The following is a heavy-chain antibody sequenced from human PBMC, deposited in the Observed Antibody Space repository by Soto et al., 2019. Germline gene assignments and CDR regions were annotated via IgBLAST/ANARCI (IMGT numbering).Heavy chain of an antibody. CDR1: GFTFSSYA. CDR2: ISGSGGNA. V-gene: IGHV3-23*01. D-gene: IGHD1-26*01. J-gene: IGHJ6*02. Sequence: EVQLLESGGGLVQPGGSLRLSCAASGFTFSSYAMSWVRQAPGKGPEWVSTISGSGGNAYYADSVKGRFSISRDNSKNTLRLQMNSLRADDTAVYYCAKDGASGSYPPYYYFGMYVWGQGTTVTVSS. CDR3: AKDGASGSYPPYYYFGMYV.